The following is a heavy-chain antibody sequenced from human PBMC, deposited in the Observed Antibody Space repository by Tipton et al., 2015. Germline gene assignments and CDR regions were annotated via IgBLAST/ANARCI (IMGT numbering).Heavy chain of an antibody. CDR3: ACQDYDILTRDYQTVDY. CDR1: GGSFSDYY. CDR2: IYYSGST. D-gene: IGHD3-9*01. J-gene: IGHJ4*02. V-gene: IGHV4-59*08. Sequence: TLSLTCTVSGGSFSDYYWSWIRQPPGKGLEWIGLIYYSGSTNYSPSLRSRVTISADTSKNQFSLKLSSVTAADTAVYYCACQDYDILTRDYQTVDYWGQGTLVTVSS.